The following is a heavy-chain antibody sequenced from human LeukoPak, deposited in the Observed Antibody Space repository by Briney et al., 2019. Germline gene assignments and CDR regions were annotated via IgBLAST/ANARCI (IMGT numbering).Heavy chain of an antibody. Sequence: GSLRLSCAASGFTFSNYWMTWVRQAPGKGLEWVASIEDDGSRKNYGDSVKGRFIVSRDNSKNSLYLQMSSLRAEDTAVYYCARDLDSGSYFFAYWGQGTPVIVSS. CDR3: ARDLDSGSYFFAY. J-gene: IGHJ4*02. D-gene: IGHD3-22*01. CDR1: GFTFSNYW. V-gene: IGHV3-7*01. CDR2: IEDDGSRK.